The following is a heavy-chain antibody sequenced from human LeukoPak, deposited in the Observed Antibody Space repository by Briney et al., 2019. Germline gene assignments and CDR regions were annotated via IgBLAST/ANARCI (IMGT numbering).Heavy chain of an antibody. V-gene: IGHV1-2*02. CDR3: ARVKIVDIVATDAFDI. D-gene: IGHD5-12*01. CDR1: GYTFTGYY. J-gene: IGHJ3*02. Sequence: ASVKVSCNTSGYTFTGYYMHWVRQAPGQGLEWMGWINPNSGGTNYAQKFQGRVTMTRDTSISTAYMELSRLRSDDTAVYYYARVKIVDIVATDAFDIWGQGTMVTVSS. CDR2: INPNSGGT.